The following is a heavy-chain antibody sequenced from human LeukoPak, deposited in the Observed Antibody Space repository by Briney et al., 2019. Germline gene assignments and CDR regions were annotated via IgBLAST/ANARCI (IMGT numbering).Heavy chain of an antibody. CDR1: GYTFTSYG. CDR3: ARDQGSYGYHDYYYYMDV. J-gene: IGHJ6*03. CDR2: IIPIFGTA. Sequence: GASVKVSCKASGYTFTSYGISWVRQAPGQGLEWMGGIIPIFGTANYAQKFQGRVTITADESTSTAYMELSSLRSEDTAVYYCARDQGSYGYHDYYYYMDVWGKGTTVTVSS. D-gene: IGHD5-18*01. V-gene: IGHV1-69*13.